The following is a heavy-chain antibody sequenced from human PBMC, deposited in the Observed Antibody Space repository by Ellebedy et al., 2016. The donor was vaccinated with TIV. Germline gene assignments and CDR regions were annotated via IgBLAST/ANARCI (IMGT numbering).Heavy chain of an antibody. D-gene: IGHD1-1*01. CDR3: ARGRSGTAVFFFED. CDR2: TYYWSKWYS. V-gene: IGHV6-1*01. CDR1: GDSVSSNSAA. J-gene: IGHJ4*02. Sequence: SQTLSLTCAISGDSVSSNSAAWNWIRQSPSRGLEWLGRTYYWSKWYSDSAVSLKSRIIINADTSKNQFSLQLNSVTTEDTAVYYCARGRSGTAVFFFEDWGQGALVTVSS.